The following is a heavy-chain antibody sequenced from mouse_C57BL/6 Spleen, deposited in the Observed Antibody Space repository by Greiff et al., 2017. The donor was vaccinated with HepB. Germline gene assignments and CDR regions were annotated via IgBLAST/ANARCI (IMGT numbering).Heavy chain of an antibody. J-gene: IGHJ4*01. CDR2: IYPGSGST. CDR3: ARRGDYYYYAMDY. CDR1: GYTFTSYW. Sequence: QVQLQQPGAELVKPGASVKMSCKASGYTFTSYWITWVKQRPGQGLAWIGDIYPGSGSTNYNEKFKSKATLTVDTSSSTAYMQLSSLTSEDSAVYYCARRGDYYYYAMDYWGQGTSVTVSS. D-gene: IGHD1-1*01. V-gene: IGHV1-55*01.